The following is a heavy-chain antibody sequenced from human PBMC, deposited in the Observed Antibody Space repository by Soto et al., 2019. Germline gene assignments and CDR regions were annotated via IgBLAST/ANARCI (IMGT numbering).Heavy chain of an antibody. V-gene: IGHV1-18*04. CDR2: ISAYNGNT. CDR1: GYTFTSYG. J-gene: IGHJ3*02. Sequence: ASVKVSCKASGYTFTSYGISWVRQAPGQGLEWMGWISAYNGNTNYAQKLQGRVTMTTDTSTSTAYMELRSLRSDDTAVYYCARAPPDSYYYDSSGYFCTWAFDIWGQGTMVTV. D-gene: IGHD3-22*01. CDR3: ARAPPDSYYYDSSGYFCTWAFDI.